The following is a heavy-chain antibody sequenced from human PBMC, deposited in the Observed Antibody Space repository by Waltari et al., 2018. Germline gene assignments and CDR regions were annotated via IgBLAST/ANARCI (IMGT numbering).Heavy chain of an antibody. J-gene: IGHJ4*02. CDR2: ISSGGAGT. V-gene: IGHV3-23*01. D-gene: IGHD3-3*01. Sequence: EVQLLESGGGFGQPVGAVSLACPASGFTFSTYALRWVRQAPGKGLEWVSAISSGGAGTYYADSVKGRFTISRDNSRSTMYLQMNSLRAEDTAVYYCANSRVAYWGQGTLVTVSS. CDR1: GFTFSTYA. CDR3: ANSRVAY.